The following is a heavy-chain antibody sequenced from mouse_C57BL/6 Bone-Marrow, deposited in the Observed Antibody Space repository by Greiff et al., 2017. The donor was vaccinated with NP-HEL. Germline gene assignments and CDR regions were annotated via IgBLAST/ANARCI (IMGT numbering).Heavy chain of an antibody. CDR2: IDPSDSYT. CDR1: GYTFPSYW. D-gene: IGHD2-4*01. CDR3: ARFDYDEGAWFAY. J-gene: IGHJ3*01. V-gene: IGHV1-69*01. Sequence: QQSCKASGYTFPSYWMHWVKQRPGQGLEWIGEIDPSDSYTNYNQKFKGKSTLTVDKSSSTAYMQLSSLTSEDSAVYYCARFDYDEGAWFAYWGQGTLVTVSA.